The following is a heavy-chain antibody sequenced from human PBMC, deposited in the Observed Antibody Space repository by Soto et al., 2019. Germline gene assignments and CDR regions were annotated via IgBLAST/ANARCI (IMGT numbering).Heavy chain of an antibody. J-gene: IGHJ5*02. V-gene: IGHV1-8*01. CDR1: GYTFTSYD. Sequence: ASVKVSCKASGYTFTSYDINWVRQATGQGLEWMGWMNPNSGNTGYAQKFQGRVTMTRNTSTSTAYMELRSLRAEDTAVYYCAMRGGYGACNLENNWFDPWGQGTLVTVSS. D-gene: IGHD5-18*01. CDR3: AMRGGYGACNLENNWFDP. CDR2: MNPNSGNT.